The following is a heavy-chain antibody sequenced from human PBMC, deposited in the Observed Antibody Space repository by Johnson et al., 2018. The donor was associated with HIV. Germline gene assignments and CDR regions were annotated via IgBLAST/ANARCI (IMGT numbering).Heavy chain of an antibody. D-gene: IGHD5-24*01. Sequence: QEQLVESGGGVVQPGRSLRLSCAASGFTFSSYGMHWVRQAPGKGLEWVAVIWYDGSNKYYAESVKGRFTVSRDNSKNTLYLQMNSMRAEDTAVYYCAKPLEMATISDAFDIWGQGTMVTVSS. CDR3: AKPLEMATISDAFDI. J-gene: IGHJ3*02. CDR2: IWYDGSNK. CDR1: GFTFSSYG. V-gene: IGHV3-33*06.